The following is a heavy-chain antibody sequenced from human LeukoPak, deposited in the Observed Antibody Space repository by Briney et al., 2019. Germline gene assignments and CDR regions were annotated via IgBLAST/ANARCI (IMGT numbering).Heavy chain of an antibody. D-gene: IGHD4-17*01. V-gene: IGHV3-53*01. Sequence: GGSLRLSCVASGFTVSGNYMSWVRQAPGKGLEWVSLIYSADSTSYVDSVKGRFTTSRDLSRNRLYLQMNSLRAEDTAVYYCARDGQDYGDYFWYFDYWGQGTLDTVSS. CDR3: ARDGQDYGDYFWYFDY. CDR1: GFTVSGNY. J-gene: IGHJ4*02. CDR2: IYSADST.